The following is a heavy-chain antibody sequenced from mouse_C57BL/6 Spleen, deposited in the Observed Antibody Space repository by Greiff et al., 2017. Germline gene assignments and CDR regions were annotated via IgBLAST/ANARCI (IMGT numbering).Heavy chain of an antibody. J-gene: IGHJ3*01. CDR2: IRSKSSNYAT. CDR1: GFTFNTYA. D-gene: IGHD1-1*01. V-gene: IGHV10-3*01. CDR3: VREGNSYGSRGFAY. Sequence: DAGGGLVQPKGSLKLSCAASGFTFNTYAMHWVRQAPGKGLEWVARIRSKSSNYATYYADSVNDRFTISSDDSQSMLYLQMNNLKTKNTAMYYCVREGNSYGSRGFAYWGQGTLVTVSA.